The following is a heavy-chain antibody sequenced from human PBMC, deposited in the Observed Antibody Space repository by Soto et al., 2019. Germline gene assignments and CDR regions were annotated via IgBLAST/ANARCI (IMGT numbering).Heavy chain of an antibody. Sequence: QVQVVQSGAEVKKPGASVKVSCKASGITYTTYAIHWVRQAPGQGLEWMGWINTGNGNTRYSQRFQGRVTLTTDTSARTAYMDLSSLTSEDTAVYYCARAISGYVTWGQGTLITLSS. D-gene: IGHD5-12*01. J-gene: IGHJ5*02. CDR3: ARAISGYVT. CDR1: GITYTTYA. V-gene: IGHV1-3*04. CDR2: INTGNGNT.